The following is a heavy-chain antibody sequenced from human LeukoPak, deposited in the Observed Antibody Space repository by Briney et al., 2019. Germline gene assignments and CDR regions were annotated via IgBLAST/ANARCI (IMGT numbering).Heavy chain of an antibody. Sequence: GGSLRLSCAASGFTFSSYGIHWVRQAPGKGLEWVAVISYDGSNKYYADSVKGRFTISRDNSKNTLYLQMNSLRAEDTAVYYCARESDTAMALSFDYWGQGTLVTVSS. D-gene: IGHD5-18*01. CDR1: GFTFSSYG. CDR2: ISYDGSNK. J-gene: IGHJ4*02. CDR3: ARESDTAMALSFDY. V-gene: IGHV3-30*19.